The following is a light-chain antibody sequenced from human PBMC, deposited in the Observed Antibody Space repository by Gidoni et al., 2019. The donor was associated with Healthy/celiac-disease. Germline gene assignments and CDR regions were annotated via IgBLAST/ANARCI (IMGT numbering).Light chain of an antibody. CDR3: QQYGSSPPLT. V-gene: IGKV3-20*01. Sequence: VVLTQSPGTLSLSPGERATLSCRASQSVSSSYLAWYQQKPGQAPRLLIYVASSRATGIPDRFSGSGSGTDFTLTISRLEPEDFAVYYCQQYGSSPPLTFGGGTKVEIK. J-gene: IGKJ4*01. CDR2: VAS. CDR1: QSVSSSY.